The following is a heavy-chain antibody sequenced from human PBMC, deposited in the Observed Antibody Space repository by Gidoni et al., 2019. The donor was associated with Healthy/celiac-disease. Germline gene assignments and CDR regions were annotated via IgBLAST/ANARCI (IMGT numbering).Heavy chain of an antibody. D-gene: IGHD2-21*02. V-gene: IGHV3-9*01. J-gene: IGHJ4*02. CDR2: ISWNSGSI. CDR3: AKSLGGNSPLGY. CDR1: GFTFDDYA. Sequence: EVQLVESGGGLVPPGRSLRLSCAASGFTFDDYAMHWVRQAPGKGLEWVSGISWNSGSIGYADSVKGRFTISRDNAKNSLYLQMNSLRAEDTALYYCAKSLGGNSPLGYWGQGTLVTVSS.